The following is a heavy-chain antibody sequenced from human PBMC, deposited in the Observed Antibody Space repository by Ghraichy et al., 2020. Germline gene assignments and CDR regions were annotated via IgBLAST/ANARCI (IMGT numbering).Heavy chain of an antibody. V-gene: IGHV4-34*01. CDR3: ARGPPFRLLYDSSGWADY. D-gene: IGHD3-22*01. J-gene: IGHJ4*02. CDR1: GGSFSGYY. CDR2: INHSGST. Sequence: SETLSLTCAVYGGSFSGYYWSWIRQPPGKGLEWIGEINHSGSTNYNPSLKSRVTISVDTSKNQFSLKLSSVTAADTAVYYCARGPPFRLLYDSSGWADYWGQGTLVTVSS.